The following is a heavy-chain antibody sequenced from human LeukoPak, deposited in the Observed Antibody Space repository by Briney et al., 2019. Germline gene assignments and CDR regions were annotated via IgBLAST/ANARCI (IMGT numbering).Heavy chain of an antibody. CDR1: GFTFSNYW. V-gene: IGHV3-7*05. D-gene: IGHD2/OR15-2a*01. Sequence: PGGSLRLSCAASGFTFSNYWMTWVRQAPGKGLEWVANIKQDGREEFYVDSVKGRFTITRDNAKNSLYLQMNGLRAEDTAVYYCAREETDNSPYFEYWGQGTLVTVSS. CDR3: AREETDNSPYFEY. CDR2: IKQDGREE. J-gene: IGHJ4*02.